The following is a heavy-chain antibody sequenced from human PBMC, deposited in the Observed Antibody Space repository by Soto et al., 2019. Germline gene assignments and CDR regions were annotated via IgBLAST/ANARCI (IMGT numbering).Heavy chain of an antibody. CDR1: GFTFSSYA. CDR3: AKASSSWYYYYYGMDV. CDR2: ISGSGGST. J-gene: IGHJ6*02. Sequence: GGSLRLSCAASGFTFSSYAMSWVRQAPGKGLEWVSAISGSGGSTYYADSVKGRYTISRDNSKNTLYLQMNSLRAEDTAVYYCAKASSSWYYYYYGMDVWGQGTTVTVSS. V-gene: IGHV3-23*01. D-gene: IGHD6-13*01.